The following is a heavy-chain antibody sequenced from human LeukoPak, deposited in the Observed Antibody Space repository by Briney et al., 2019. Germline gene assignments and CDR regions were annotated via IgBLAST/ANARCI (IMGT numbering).Heavy chain of an antibody. CDR1: GFTFSSYS. CDR3: AKAPTPFVPAVFDY. J-gene: IGHJ4*02. V-gene: IGHV3-21*04. D-gene: IGHD2-2*01. CDR2: ISSSSSYI. Sequence: GGSLRLSCAASGFTFSSYSMNWVRQAPGKGLEWVSSISSSSSYIYYADSVKGRFTISRDNSKNTLYLQMNSLRAEDTAVYYCAKAPTPFVPAVFDYWGQGTLVTVSS.